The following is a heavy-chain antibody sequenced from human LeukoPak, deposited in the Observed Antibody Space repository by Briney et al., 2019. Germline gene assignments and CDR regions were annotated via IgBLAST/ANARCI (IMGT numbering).Heavy chain of an antibody. J-gene: IGHJ4*02. CDR2: INPNSGGT. CDR1: GYTFTGYY. CDR3: ARERRKGELSLVY. D-gene: IGHD1-26*01. Sequence: ASVKVSCKASGYTFTGYYMHWVRQAPGQGLEWMGWINPNSGGTNYAQKFQGRVTMTRDTSISTAYVELSRLRSDDTAVYYCARERRKGELSLVYWGQGTLVTVSS. V-gene: IGHV1-2*02.